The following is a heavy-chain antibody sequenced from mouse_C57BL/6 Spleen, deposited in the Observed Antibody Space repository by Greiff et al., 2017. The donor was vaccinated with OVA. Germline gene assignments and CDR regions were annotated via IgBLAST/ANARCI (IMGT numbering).Heavy chain of an antibody. CDR2: IYPGGGYT. J-gene: IGHJ2*01. CDR1: GYTFTNYW. CDR3: ARSEDYFDY. Sequence: VHLVESGAELVRPGTSVKMSCKASGYTFTNYWIGWAKQRPGHGLEWIGDIYPGGGYTKYNEKFKGKATLTADKSSSTAYMQFSSLTSEDSAIYYCARSEDYFDYWGQGTTLTVSS. V-gene: IGHV1-63*01.